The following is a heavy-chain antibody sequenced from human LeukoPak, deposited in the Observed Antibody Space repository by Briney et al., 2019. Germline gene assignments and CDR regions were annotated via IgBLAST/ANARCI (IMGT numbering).Heavy chain of an antibody. J-gene: IGHJ4*02. D-gene: IGHD3-16*01. CDR2: ISSSGSTI. V-gene: IGHV3-11*01. CDR3: ARYKTRYYDYVWGSYPY. Sequence: KSGGSLRLSCAASGFTFSDYYMSWIRQAPGKGLEWVSYISSSGSTIYYADSVEGRFTISRDNAKNSLYLQMNSLRAEDTAVYYCARYKTRYYDYVWGSYPYWGQGTLVTVSS. CDR1: GFTFSDYY.